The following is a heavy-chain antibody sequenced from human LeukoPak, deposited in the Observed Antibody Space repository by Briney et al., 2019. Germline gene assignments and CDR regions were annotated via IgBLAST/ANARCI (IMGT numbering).Heavy chain of an antibody. V-gene: IGHV4-39*07. CDR1: GGSIRSTSYY. D-gene: IGHD3-16*01. CDR2: IYYSGST. Sequence: SETLSLTCTVSGGSIRSTSYYWGWIRQPPGKGLEWIGSIYYSGSTYYNPSLKSRVTISVDTSKNQFSLNLTSVTAADTAVYYCARFTPQGYGWGGYNRFDPWGQGTLVTVSS. CDR3: ARFTPQGYGWGGYNRFDP. J-gene: IGHJ5*02.